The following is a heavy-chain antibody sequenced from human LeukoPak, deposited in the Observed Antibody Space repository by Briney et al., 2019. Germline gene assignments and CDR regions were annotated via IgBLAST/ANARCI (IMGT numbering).Heavy chain of an antibody. CDR3: ARDNSVGSVGDIAWWFDP. V-gene: IGHV1-2*02. CDR1: GYTFTDYY. Sequence: ASVKVSCKASGYTFTDYYMHWVRQAPGQGLEWMGWINPHSGGTDHAQKFQGRVTMTRDTSISTAYMELSRLRSEDTAVYYCARDNSVGSVGDIAWWFDPWGQGTLVTVSS. CDR2: INPHSGGT. J-gene: IGHJ5*02. D-gene: IGHD3-16*02.